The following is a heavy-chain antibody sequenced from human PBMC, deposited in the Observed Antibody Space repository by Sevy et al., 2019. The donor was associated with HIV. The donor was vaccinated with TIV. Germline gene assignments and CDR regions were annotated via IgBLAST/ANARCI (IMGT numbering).Heavy chain of an antibody. V-gene: IGHV3-23*01. J-gene: IGHJ6*02. Sequence: GGSLRLSCAASGFTFSSYAMSWVRQAPGKGLEWVSAISGSGGSTYYADSVKGRFTISRDNSKNTLYLQMNSLRAEDTAVYYCAKGGIVVVPSAIVYYYYGMDVWGQGTTVSVSS. D-gene: IGHD2-2*02. CDR2: ISGSGGST. CDR1: GFTFSSYA. CDR3: AKGGIVVVPSAIVYYYYGMDV.